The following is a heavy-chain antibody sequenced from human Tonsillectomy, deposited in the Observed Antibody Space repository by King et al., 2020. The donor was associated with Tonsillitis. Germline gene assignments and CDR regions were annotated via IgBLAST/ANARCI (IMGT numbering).Heavy chain of an antibody. CDR2: ISNSGRTI. J-gene: IGHJ4*02. V-gene: IGHV3-11*01. D-gene: IGHD2-15*01. Sequence: VQLVESGGGLVKPGGSLRLSCAASGFTFNDHYMSWIRQAPGKGLEWVSYISNSGRTIYYTDSVKGRFTASRDNAKNSLSLQMNSLRAEDTAVYYCAGEKVCSGGSCYSPRLSPVPGIDYWGQGTLVTVSS. CDR3: AGEKVCSGGSCYSPRLSPVPGIDY. CDR1: GFTFNDHY.